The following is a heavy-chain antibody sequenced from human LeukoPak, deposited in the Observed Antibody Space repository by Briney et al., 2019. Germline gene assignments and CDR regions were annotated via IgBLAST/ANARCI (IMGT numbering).Heavy chain of an antibody. CDR3: ARGSGWYYQFDY. CDR1: GGSISSGGYY. J-gene: IGHJ4*02. CDR2: INHSGST. Sequence: SQTLSLTCTVSGGSISSGGYYWSWIRQPPGKGLEWIGEINHSGSTNYNPSLKSRVTISVDTSKNQFSLKLSSVTAADTAVYYCARGSGWYYQFDYWGQGTLVTVSS. D-gene: IGHD6-19*01. V-gene: IGHV4-30-2*01.